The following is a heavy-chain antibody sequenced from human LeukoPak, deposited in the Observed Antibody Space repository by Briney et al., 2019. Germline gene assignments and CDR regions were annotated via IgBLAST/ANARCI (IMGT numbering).Heavy chain of an antibody. V-gene: IGHV1-46*01. CDR1: GYTFTTYY. CDR3: ARDALSYDYSWGSYRHLGIDP. CDR2: INPTGGTT. D-gene: IGHD3-16*02. Sequence: ASVKVSCKASGYTFTTYYMHWVRPAPGQGLEWMAIINPTGGTTDYAQKFHGRITVTRDTSTSTVYMELTTLTSEDTAVYYCARDALSYDYSWGSYRHLGIDPWGQGTLVTVSS. J-gene: IGHJ5*02.